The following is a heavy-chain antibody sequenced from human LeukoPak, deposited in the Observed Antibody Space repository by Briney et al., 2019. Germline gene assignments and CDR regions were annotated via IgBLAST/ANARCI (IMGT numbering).Heavy chain of an antibody. J-gene: IGHJ5*02. D-gene: IGHD3-10*01. CDR1: GFTFTNAW. V-gene: IGHV3-15*01. Sequence: PGGSLRLSCVASGFTFTNAWMSWFRQAPGRGREWVGRVKSKDFGEKIDYAAPVKGRFNISRDNWKETLYLQMNSLKTEDTALYSCTTLIGSPEDSWGQGVLVTVSS. CDR3: TTLIGSPEDS. CDR2: VKSKDFGEKI.